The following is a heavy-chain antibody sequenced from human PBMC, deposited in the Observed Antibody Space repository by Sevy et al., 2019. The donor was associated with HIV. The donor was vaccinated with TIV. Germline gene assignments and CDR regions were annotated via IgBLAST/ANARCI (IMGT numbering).Heavy chain of an antibody. CDR3: ARGEYYYGSGSYFNWFDP. V-gene: IGHV1-69*13. Sequence: ASVKVSCKASGGTFSSYAISWVRQAPGQGLEWMGGMIPIFGTANYAQKFQGRVTITADESTSTAYMELSSLRSEDTAVYYCARGEYYYGSGSYFNWFDPWGQGTLVTVSS. J-gene: IGHJ5*02. CDR2: MIPIFGTA. D-gene: IGHD3-10*01. CDR1: GGTFSSYA.